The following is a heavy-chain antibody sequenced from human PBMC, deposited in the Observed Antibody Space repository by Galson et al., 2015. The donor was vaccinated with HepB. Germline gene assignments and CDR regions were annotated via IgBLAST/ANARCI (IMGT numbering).Heavy chain of an antibody. CDR3: VKDYSNYIGAMDV. CDR2: IDISGGRA. CDR1: GVTFSSSA. Sequence: SLRLSCAVSGVTFSSSAMSWVRQAPGKGLEWVSTIDISGGRANYADSVKGRFNISRDNSKNTLSLQMNSLRVEDTALYYCVKDYSNYIGAMDVWGQGTLVTFSS. D-gene: IGHD4-11*01. V-gene: IGHV3-23*01. J-gene: IGHJ4*02.